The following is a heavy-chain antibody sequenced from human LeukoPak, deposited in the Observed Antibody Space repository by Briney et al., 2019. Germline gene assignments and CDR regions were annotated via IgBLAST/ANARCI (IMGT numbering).Heavy chain of an antibody. J-gene: IGHJ5*02. CDR1: GYTFTGYY. V-gene: IGHV1-2*04. Sequence: GASVKVSCKASGYTFTGYYMHWVRQAPGQGLEWMGWINPNSGGTNYAQKFQGWVTMTRDTSISTAYMELSRLRSDDTAVYYCAVQLGYCSGTSCYGWFDPWGQGTLVTVSS. CDR3: AVQLGYCSGTSCYGWFDP. CDR2: INPNSGGT. D-gene: IGHD2-2*01.